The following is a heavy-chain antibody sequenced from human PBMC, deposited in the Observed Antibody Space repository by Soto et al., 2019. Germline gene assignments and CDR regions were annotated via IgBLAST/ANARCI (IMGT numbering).Heavy chain of an antibody. J-gene: IGHJ6*02. D-gene: IGHD2-15*01. V-gene: IGHV3-23*01. CDR3: AKDFPIPYCSGGSCYEMDYYYYGMDV. CDR2: ISGSGGST. Sequence: EVQLLESGGGLVQPGGSLRLSCAASGFTFSSYAMSWVRQAPGKGLEWVSAISGSGGSTYYADSVKGRFTISRDNSKNTLYLQMNSLRAEDTAVYYCAKDFPIPYCSGGSCYEMDYYYYGMDVWGQGTTVTVSS. CDR1: GFTFSSYA.